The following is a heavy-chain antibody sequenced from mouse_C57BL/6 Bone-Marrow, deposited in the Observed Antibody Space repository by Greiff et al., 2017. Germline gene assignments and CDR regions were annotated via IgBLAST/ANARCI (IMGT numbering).Heavy chain of an antibody. J-gene: IGHJ2*01. CDR3: ARDYDVDY. Sequence: VQGVESGAELVRPGASVKLSCKASGYTFTDYYINWVKQRPGQGLEWIARIYPGSGNTYYNEKFKGKATLTAEKSSSTAYMQLSSLTSEDSAVYFCARDYDVDYWGQGTTLTVSS. CDR2: IYPGSGNT. CDR1: GYTFTDYY. D-gene: IGHD2-4*01. V-gene: IGHV1-76*01.